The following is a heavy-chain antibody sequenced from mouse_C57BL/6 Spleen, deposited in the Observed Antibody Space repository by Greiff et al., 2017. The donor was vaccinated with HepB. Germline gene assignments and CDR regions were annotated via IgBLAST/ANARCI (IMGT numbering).Heavy chain of an antibody. D-gene: IGHD3-3*01. V-gene: IGHV5-6*01. Sequence: EVQGVESGGDLVKPGGSLKLSCAASGFTFSSYGMSWVRQTPDKRLEWVATISSGGSYNYYPDSVKGRFTISRDYAKNTLYLQMSSLKAEDTAMYYCASVPGDRGYWGQGTTLTVSS. J-gene: IGHJ2*01. CDR2: ISSGGSYN. CDR1: GFTFSSYG. CDR3: ASVPGDRGY.